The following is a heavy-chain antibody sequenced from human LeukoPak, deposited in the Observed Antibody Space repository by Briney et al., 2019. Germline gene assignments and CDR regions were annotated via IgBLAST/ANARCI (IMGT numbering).Heavy chain of an antibody. D-gene: IGHD6-13*01. CDR1: GGSISSYY. J-gene: IGHJ4*02. CDR3: ARGRGRGIAAAGTDFDY. V-gene: IGHV4-59*01. CDR2: IYYSGST. Sequence: SETLSLTCTVSGGSISSYYWSCIRQPPGKGLEWIGYIYYSGSTNYNPSLKSRVTISVDTSKNQFSLKLSSVTAADTAVYYCARGRGRGIAAAGTDFDYWGQGTLVTVSS.